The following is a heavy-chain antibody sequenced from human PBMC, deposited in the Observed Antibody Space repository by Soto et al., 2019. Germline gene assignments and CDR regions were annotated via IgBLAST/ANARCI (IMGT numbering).Heavy chain of an antibody. CDR1: GGSFSGYY. CDR3: GRKEGWLVPAAIRNWFDP. D-gene: IGHD2-2*01. V-gene: IGHV4-34*01. Sequence: SETLSLTGAVYGGSFSGYYWSWIRRPPGKGLEWIGEINHSGSTNYNPSLKRRVSISVDTSNNHFSLKLISVTAADTAVYYCGRKEGWLVPAAIRNWFDPWGTGPLVTVSS. CDR2: INHSGST. J-gene: IGHJ5*02.